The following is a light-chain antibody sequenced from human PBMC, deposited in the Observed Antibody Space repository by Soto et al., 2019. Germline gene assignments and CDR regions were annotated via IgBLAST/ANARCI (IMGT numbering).Light chain of an antibody. CDR2: LAT. CDR1: EGVGRY. J-gene: IGKJ5*01. V-gene: IGKV1-39*01. CDR3: QQTYVLPIT. Sequence: DIQLTQSPSSLSAVVGDRVTITCRASEGVGRYVSWYQQKSGNTPKLLIHLATSLQSGAPSRFSGSGYRTDFTFTISSLHPDDSGTYYCQQTYVLPITFGPGTRLEIK.